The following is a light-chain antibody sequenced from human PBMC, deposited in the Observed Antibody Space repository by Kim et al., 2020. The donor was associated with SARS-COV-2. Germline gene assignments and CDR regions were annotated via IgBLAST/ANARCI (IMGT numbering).Light chain of an antibody. Sequence: DIVLTQSPATLSLSPGERATLSCRASQSVSTYLAWYQQRSGQAPRVLIYDASNRATGIPARFSGSGSGTDFTLTISSLQPEDFAVYYCQQRSSWPLTFGGRAKVEIK. CDR1: QSVSTY. V-gene: IGKV3-11*01. CDR2: DAS. CDR3: QQRSSWPLT. J-gene: IGKJ4*01.